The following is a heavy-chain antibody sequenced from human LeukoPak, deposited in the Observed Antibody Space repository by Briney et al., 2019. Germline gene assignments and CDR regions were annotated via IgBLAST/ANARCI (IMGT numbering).Heavy chain of an antibody. D-gene: IGHD2-15*01. J-gene: IGHJ5*02. V-gene: IGHV1-69*05. CDR3: ARGVCGSGGSCYSSWFDP. CDR1: GGTFSSYA. Sequence: SVKVSCKASGGTFSSYAISWVRQAPGQGLEWMGGIIPIFGTANYAQKLQGRVTMTTDTSTSTAYMELRSLRSDDTAVYYCARGVCGSGGSCYSSWFDPWGQGTLVTVSS. CDR2: IIPIFGTA.